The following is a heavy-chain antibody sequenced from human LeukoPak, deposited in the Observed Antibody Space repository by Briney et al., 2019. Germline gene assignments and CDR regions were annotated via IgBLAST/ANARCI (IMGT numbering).Heavy chain of an antibody. Sequence: GGSLRLPCAASGFTFSDYYMSWIRQAPGKGLEWVSYISSSGSTIYYADSVKGRFTISRDNAKNSLYLQMNSLRAEDTAVYYCASADYGDYVDDAFDIWGQGTMVTVSS. J-gene: IGHJ3*02. CDR1: GFTFSDYY. V-gene: IGHV3-11*01. CDR3: ASADYGDYVDDAFDI. D-gene: IGHD4-17*01. CDR2: ISSSGSTI.